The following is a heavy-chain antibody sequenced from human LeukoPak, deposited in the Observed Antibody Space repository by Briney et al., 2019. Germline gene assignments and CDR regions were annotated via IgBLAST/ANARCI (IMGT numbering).Heavy chain of an antibody. CDR3: AREMYSSGWYEYYYYYGMDV. V-gene: IGHV3-74*01. CDR1: GFTFSSYW. J-gene: IGHJ6*02. Sequence: PGGSLRLSCAASGFTFSSYWMHWVRQAPGKGLVWVSRINSDGSSTSYADSVKGRFTISRDNSKNTLYLQMNSLRAEDTAVYYCAREMYSSGWYEYYYYYGMDVWGQGTTVTVSS. D-gene: IGHD6-19*01. CDR2: INSDGSST.